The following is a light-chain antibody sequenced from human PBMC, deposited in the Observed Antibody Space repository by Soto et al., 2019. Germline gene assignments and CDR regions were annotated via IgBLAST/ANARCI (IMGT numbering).Light chain of an antibody. CDR2: DDN. CDR3: GTWDSSLSAVV. V-gene: IGLV1-51*01. J-gene: IGLJ2*01. Sequence: QAVVTQPPSVSAAPGHKVTISCSGSNSNIGNNYVSWYRQLPGTAPKLLIFDDNKRPSGIPDRFSGSRSGTSATLAITRLQTGDEADYYCGTWDSSLSAVVFGGGTKVTVL. CDR1: NSNIGNNY.